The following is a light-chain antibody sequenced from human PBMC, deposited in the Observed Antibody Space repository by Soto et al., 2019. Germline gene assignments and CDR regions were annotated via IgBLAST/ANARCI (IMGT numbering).Light chain of an antibody. J-gene: IGKJ1*01. Sequence: EIVLTQSPGTLSLSPGERATLSCRASQSINTRYSAWYQQKPGQPPRLLIYATSSRAPGIPDRFSGSGSGTDFTLTISRLEPEDFAVYYCQQYQNLWTFGQGTKVEIK. CDR3: QQYQNLWT. CDR1: QSINTRY. V-gene: IGKV3-20*01. CDR2: ATS.